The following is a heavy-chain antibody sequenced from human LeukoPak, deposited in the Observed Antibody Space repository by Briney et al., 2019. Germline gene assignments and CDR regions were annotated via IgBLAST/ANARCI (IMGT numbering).Heavy chain of an antibody. V-gene: IGHV3-23*01. CDR1: GFTFSSYA. D-gene: IGHD3-10*01. CDR3: AMRDRGYGLDI. J-gene: IGHJ3*02. Sequence: QTGGSLRLSCAASGFTFSSYAMSWVRQAPGKGLEWVSAISGSGGSTYYADSVKGRFTISRDNSKNTLYLQMNSLRVEDTAVYYCAMRDRGYGLDIWGQGTMVTVSS. CDR2: ISGSGGST.